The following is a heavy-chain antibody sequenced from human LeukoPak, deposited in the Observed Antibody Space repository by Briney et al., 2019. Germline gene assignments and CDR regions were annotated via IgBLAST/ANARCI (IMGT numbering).Heavy chain of an antibody. Sequence: GGSLRLSCAASGFTFGSYAMSWVRQAPGKGLEWVSAISGSGGSTYYADSVKGRFTISRDNSKNTLYLQMNSLRAEDTAVYYCAKGSAVVVPAALLGDYYYGMDVWGQGTTVTVSS. CDR1: GFTFGSYA. CDR2: ISGSGGST. D-gene: IGHD2-2*01. J-gene: IGHJ6*02. CDR3: AKGSAVVVPAALLGDYYYGMDV. V-gene: IGHV3-23*01.